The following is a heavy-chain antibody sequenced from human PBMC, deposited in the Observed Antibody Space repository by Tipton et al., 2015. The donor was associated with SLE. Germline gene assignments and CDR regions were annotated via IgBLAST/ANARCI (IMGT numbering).Heavy chain of an antibody. CDR2: IYYTGTTT. D-gene: IGHD5-18*01. Sequence: LRLSCDVSGFSINSGHFWGWVRQPPGKGLEWVGSIYYTGTTTYYNSFLKSRVTMSVDTSKNQFSLRLTSVIAADTAVYYCARLHGYSYGLNWFDPWGQGTLISVSS. CDR1: GFSINSGHF. J-gene: IGHJ5*02. V-gene: IGHV4-28*01. CDR3: ARLHGYSYGLNWFDP.